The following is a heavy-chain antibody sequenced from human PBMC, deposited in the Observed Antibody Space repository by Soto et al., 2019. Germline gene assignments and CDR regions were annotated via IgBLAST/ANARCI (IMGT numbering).Heavy chain of an antibody. CDR1: GFTLSSYS. D-gene: IGHD3-9*01. V-gene: IGHV3-23*01. Sequence: EVQLLESGGGLVQPGGSLRLSCSASGFTLSSYSMMWIRLTPEKGLEWVSAIFTSGSTSSADSVTGRFFISRDNSRNMVFLQMNSLRVDDTAVYFCARDRHPDGIWTFDYWGQGTLVPVSS. CDR2: IFTSGST. CDR3: ARDRHPDGIWTFDY. J-gene: IGHJ4*02.